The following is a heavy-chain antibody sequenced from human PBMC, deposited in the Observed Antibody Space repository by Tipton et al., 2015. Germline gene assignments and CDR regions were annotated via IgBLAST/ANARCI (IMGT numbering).Heavy chain of an antibody. D-gene: IGHD5-24*01. CDR3: ARDLEHGMGV. CDR1: SDSISKYY. V-gene: IGHV4-59*01. Sequence: TLSLTCSVSSDSISKYYWSWIRQPPGKELEWIGYIQYSGSTNYNPSLKSRVTISVDTSKTQFSLTLNSVAAADTAVYYCARDLEHGMGVWGHGTTVTVSS. CDR2: IQYSGST. J-gene: IGHJ6*02.